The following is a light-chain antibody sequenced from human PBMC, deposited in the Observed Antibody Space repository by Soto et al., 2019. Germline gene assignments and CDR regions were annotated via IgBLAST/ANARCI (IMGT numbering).Light chain of an antibody. CDR3: QHYNSYSEA. J-gene: IGKJ1*01. V-gene: IGKV1-5*03. CDR2: KAS. CDR1: QNVENY. Sequence: DIHMSQSASTLSASVGYRVTITCGASQNVENYLAWYQQKPGKAPKLLIYKASTLKSGVPSRFRGSGSGTEFTLTISSLPPDDFETYYCQHYNSYSEAFGQGTKVDIK.